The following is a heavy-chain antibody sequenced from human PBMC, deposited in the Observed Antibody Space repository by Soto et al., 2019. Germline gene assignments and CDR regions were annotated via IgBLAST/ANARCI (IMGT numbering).Heavy chain of an antibody. CDR3: ARLGFSGYAPFDY. D-gene: IGHD5-12*01. CDR1: GGTFSSYA. J-gene: IGHJ4*02. V-gene: IGHV1-69*06. CDR2: IIPIFGTA. Sequence: SVKVSCKASGGTFSSYAISWVRQAPGQGLEWMGGIIPIFGTANYAQKFQGRVTITADKSTSTAYMELSSLRSEDTAVYYCARLGFSGYAPFDYWGQGTLVTVSS.